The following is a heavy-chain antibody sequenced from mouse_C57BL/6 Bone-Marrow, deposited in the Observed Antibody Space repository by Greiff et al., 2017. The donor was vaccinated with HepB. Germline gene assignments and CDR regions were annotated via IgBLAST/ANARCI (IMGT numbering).Heavy chain of an antibody. Sequence: EVKLMESGGGLVQPGGSLKLSCAASGFTFSDYYMYWVRQTPEKRLEWVAYISNGGGSTYYPDTVKGRFTISRDNAKNTLYLQMSRLKSEDTAMYYCARHYDYDSFAYWGQGTLVTVSA. CDR3: ARHYDYDSFAY. D-gene: IGHD2-4*01. V-gene: IGHV5-12*01. J-gene: IGHJ3*01. CDR1: GFTFSDYY. CDR2: ISNGGGST.